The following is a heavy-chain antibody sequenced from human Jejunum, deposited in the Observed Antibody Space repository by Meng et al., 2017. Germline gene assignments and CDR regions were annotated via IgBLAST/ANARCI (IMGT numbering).Heavy chain of an antibody. D-gene: IGHD1-7*01. Sequence: QITSKESGPTLVNPPQTLTLTCTFSGFSLSTSGVGVGWIRQPPGKALEWLAFIYWDDDKRYTPSLQSRLFITKDTSKNLVVLTMTNMDPVDTGTYYCAHRQDGSNWNSGNFDYWGQGTLVTVSS. J-gene: IGHJ4*02. V-gene: IGHV2-5*02. CDR2: IYWDDDK. CDR3: AHRQDGSNWNSGNFDY. CDR1: GFSLSTSGVG.